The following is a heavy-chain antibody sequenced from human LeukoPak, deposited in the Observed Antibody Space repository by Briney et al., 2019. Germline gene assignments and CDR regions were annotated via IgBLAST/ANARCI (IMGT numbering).Heavy chain of an antibody. CDR2: IKQDGSEK. V-gene: IGHV3-7*03. Sequence: GGSLRLSCAASGFTFSHYWMSWVRQAPGKGLEWVANIKQDGSEKYYVDSMKGRFTISRDNAKNSLYLQMNSLRAEDTAFYYCARSMSTVTTRYFDLRGRGTLVTVS. D-gene: IGHD4-17*01. J-gene: IGHJ2*01. CDR1: GFTFSHYW. CDR3: ARSMSTVTTRYFDL.